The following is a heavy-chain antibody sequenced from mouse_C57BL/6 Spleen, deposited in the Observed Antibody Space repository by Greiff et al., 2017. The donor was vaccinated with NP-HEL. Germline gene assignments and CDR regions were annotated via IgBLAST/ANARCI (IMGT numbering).Heavy chain of an antibody. D-gene: IGHD1-1*01. CDR1: GYAFTNYL. V-gene: IGHV1-54*01. CDR2: INPGSGGT. J-gene: IGHJ2*01. Sequence: QVQLQQSGAELVRPGTSVKVSCKASGYAFTNYLIEWVKQRPGQGLEWIGVINPGSGGTNYNEKFKGKATLTADKSSSTAYMQLSSLTSEDSAVYFCARGRKDYYVDYWGQGTTLTVSS. CDR3: ARGRKDYYVDY.